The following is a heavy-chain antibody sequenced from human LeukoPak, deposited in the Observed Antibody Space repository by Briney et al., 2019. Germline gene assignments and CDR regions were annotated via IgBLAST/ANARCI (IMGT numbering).Heavy chain of an antibody. CDR2: INPSGGST. CDR1: GYTFTSYY. V-gene: IGHV1-46*01. D-gene: IGHD3-16*02. CDR3: AGAPFYDYVWGSYRHPPSFDY. J-gene: IGHJ4*02. Sequence: ASVKVSCKASGYTFTSYYMHWVRQAPGQGLECMGIINPSGGSTSYAQKFQGRVTMTRDTSTSTVYMELSSLRSEDTAVYYCAGAPFYDYVWGSYRHPPSFDYWGQGTLVTVSS.